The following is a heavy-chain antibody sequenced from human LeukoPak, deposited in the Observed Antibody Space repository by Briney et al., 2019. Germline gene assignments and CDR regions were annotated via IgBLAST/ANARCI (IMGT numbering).Heavy chain of an antibody. D-gene: IGHD2-15*01. Sequence: GGSLRLSCAASGFTFSSYAMSWVRQAPGKGLEWVSAISGSGGSTYYADSVKGRFTISRDNSKNTLYLQTNSLRAEDTAVYYCAKESGGYCSGGSCVDFDCWGQGTLVTVSS. V-gene: IGHV3-23*01. CDR1: GFTFSSYA. J-gene: IGHJ4*02. CDR3: AKESGGYCSGGSCVDFDC. CDR2: ISGSGGST.